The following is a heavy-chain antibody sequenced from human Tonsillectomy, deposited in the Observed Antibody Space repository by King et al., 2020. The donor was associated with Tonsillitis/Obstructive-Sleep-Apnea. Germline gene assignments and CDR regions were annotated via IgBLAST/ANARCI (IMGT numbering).Heavy chain of an antibody. Sequence: VQLQESGPGLVKPSETLSLTCTVSGGSISSYFWTWIRQPPGKGLEWIGYVYYTGSTNYNPSLKSRVTISVDTSKNQFSLKLSSVTAADTAVYYCARGAGQQPGARQNYHYMDVWGKGTPVTVSS. J-gene: IGHJ6*03. CDR3: ARGAGQQPGARQNYHYMDV. V-gene: IGHV4-59*01. CDR2: VYYTGST. D-gene: IGHD6-13*01. CDR1: GGSISSYF.